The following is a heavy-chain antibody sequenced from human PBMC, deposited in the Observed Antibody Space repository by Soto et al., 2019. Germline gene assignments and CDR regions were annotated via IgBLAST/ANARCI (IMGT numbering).Heavy chain of an antibody. Sequence: LRLSCAASGFTFSSQAMSWVRQAPGKGLKLVSGISGSGGSTYYADSVKGRFTISRDNSKNTLYLQMNSLRAEDTAVYYCAKEGGGGRNYYYTMDVWGQRTTVTVSS. J-gene: IGHJ6*02. D-gene: IGHD2-15*01. CDR1: GFTFSSQA. V-gene: IGHV3-23*01. CDR3: AKEGGGGRNYYYTMDV. CDR2: ISGSGGST.